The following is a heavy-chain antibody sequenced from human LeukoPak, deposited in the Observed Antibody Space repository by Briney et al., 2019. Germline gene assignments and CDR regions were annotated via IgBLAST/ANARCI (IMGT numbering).Heavy chain of an antibody. CDR3: ARAPDIVVVVAAHFDY. CDR2: ISSSSSYI. D-gene: IGHD2-15*01. J-gene: IGHJ4*02. CDR1: GFTFSSYS. Sequence: PGGSLRLSCAASGFTFSSYSMNWVRQAPGKGLEWVSSISSSSSYIYYADSVKGRFTISRDNAKNSLYLQMNSLRAEDTAVYYCARAPDIVVVVAAHFDYWGQGTLVTVSS. V-gene: IGHV3-21*01.